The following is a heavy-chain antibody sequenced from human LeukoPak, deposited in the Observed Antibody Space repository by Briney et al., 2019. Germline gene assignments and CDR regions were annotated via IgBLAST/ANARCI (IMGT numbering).Heavy chain of an antibody. CDR3: ATAKTYYYDRSGYYYFDY. Sequence: ASVKVSCKVSGYTLTELSMHWVRQAPGKGLEWMGGFDPEDGETIYAQKFQGRVTMTEDTSTDTAYMELSSLRSEDTAVYYCATAKTYYYDRSGYYYFDYWGQGTLVTVSS. J-gene: IGHJ4*02. CDR2: FDPEDGET. CDR1: GYTLTELS. D-gene: IGHD3-22*01. V-gene: IGHV1-24*01.